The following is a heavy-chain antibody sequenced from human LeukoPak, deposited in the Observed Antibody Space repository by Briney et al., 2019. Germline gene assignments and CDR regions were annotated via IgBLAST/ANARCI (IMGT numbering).Heavy chain of an antibody. CDR1: GLTFNNQD. CDR3: ARERTRGCNGDICLDGFDI. CDR2: IGVDDDT. V-gene: IGHV3-13*01. J-gene: IGHJ3*02. Sequence: GGSLRLSCVASGLTFNNQDMHWVRQSAGKGLEWVSAIGVDDDTYYSASVKGRFTISRENARNSLYLQMNSLRAEDTAVYYCARERTRGCNGDICLDGFDIWGRGTKVTVFS. D-gene: IGHD2-15*01.